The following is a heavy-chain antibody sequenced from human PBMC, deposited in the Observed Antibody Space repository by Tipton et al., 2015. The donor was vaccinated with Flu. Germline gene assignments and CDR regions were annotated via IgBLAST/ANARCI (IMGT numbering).Heavy chain of an antibody. D-gene: IGHD2-15*01. CDR3: AKEVVVPATRVDT. V-gene: IGHV4-38-2*02. Sequence: TLSLTCTVSGYPISSGYNWGWIRQPPGKGLEWIGNIFHSGNTYYNPSLKSRVTISVDKSKNQFSLNLSSVTAADTAGYYCAKEVVVPATRVDTWGQGTQVTV. CDR1: GYPISSGYN. CDR2: IFHSGNT. J-gene: IGHJ5*02.